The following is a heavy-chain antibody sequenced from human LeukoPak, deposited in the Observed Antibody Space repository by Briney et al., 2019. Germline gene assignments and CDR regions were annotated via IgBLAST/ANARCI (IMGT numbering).Heavy chain of an antibody. V-gene: IGHV4-59*01. CDR1: GGSISRYY. CDR2: IYYSGST. J-gene: IGHJ6*02. CDR3: ARGMSSSWESNYYYYGMDV. Sequence: SETLSLTCTVSGGSISRYYWSWIRQPPGKGLEWIGYIYYSGSTNYNPSLKSRVTISVDTSKNQFSLKLSSVTAADTAVYYCARGMSSSWESNYYYYGMDVWGQGTTVTVSS. D-gene: IGHD6-6*01.